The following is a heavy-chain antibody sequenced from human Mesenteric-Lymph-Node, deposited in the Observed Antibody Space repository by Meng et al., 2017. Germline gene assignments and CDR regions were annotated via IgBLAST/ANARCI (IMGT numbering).Heavy chain of an antibody. CDR2: LYYSGST. V-gene: IGHV4-59*12. D-gene: IGHD3-16*02. CDR3: ARSFYDYVWGSYRPYYFDY. Sequence: SETLSLTCTVSGGSISNYYWSWIRQPPGKGLEWIGYLYYSGSTNYNPSLKSRVTISVDTSKNQFSLKLSSVTAADTAVYYCARSFYDYVWGSYRPYYFDYWGQGTLVTVSS. CDR1: GGSISNYY. J-gene: IGHJ4*02.